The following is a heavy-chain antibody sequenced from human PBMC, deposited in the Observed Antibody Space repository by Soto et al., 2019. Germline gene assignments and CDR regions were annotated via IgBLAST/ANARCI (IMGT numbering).Heavy chain of an antibody. D-gene: IGHD4-4*01. CDR3: PTQGRTTTEFDF. CDR1: GYSFSTFA. J-gene: IGHJ4*02. CDR2: INAGNGDT. V-gene: IGHV1-3*01. Sequence: QVQIVQSGAEVKKPGASVRVSCKASGYSFSTFAIHWMRQAPGQRLEWMGWINAGNGDTKYSEKFQGRVTITGRTSASTAYMDLSSLRSEDTAVYYCPTQGRTTTEFDFWGQGTLVTVSS.